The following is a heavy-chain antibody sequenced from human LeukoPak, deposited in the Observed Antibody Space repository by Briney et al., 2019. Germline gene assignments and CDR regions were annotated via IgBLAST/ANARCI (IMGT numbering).Heavy chain of an antibody. V-gene: IGHV4-59*08. Sequence: PSETLSLTCTVSAGSITSYYWSWIRQPPGKGLEWIGYIYYSGSTNYNPSLNSRVTISIDTSKNQFSLKLSSVTAADTAVYYCARIEMATTQDYYYYMDVWGKGTTVTVSS. D-gene: IGHD5-24*01. CDR2: IYYSGST. J-gene: IGHJ6*03. CDR3: ARIEMATTQDYYYYMDV. CDR1: AGSITSYY.